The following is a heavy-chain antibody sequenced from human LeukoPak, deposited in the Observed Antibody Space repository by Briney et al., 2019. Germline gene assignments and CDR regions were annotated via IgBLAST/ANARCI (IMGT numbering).Heavy chain of an antibody. J-gene: IGHJ4*02. D-gene: IGHD3-10*01. CDR1: GGSISSDNYY. Sequence: SETLSLTCTVSGGSISSDNYYWGWIRQPPGKGLESIGSINYSGTTYYNPSLKSRVTISVDTSKNQFSLKVSSVTAADTAVYYCARRVPSGSGSYDFDYWGQGTLVTVSS. CDR2: INYSGTT. V-gene: IGHV4-39*01. CDR3: ARRVPSGSGSYDFDY.